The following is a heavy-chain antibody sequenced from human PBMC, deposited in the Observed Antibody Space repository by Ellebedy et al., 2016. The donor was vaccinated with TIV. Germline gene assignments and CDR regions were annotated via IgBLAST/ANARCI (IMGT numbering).Heavy chain of an antibody. Sequence: SVKVSXKASGFTFTSSAVQWVRQARGQRLEWIGWIVVGSGNTNYAQKFQERVTITRDMSTSTAYMELSSLRSEDTAVYYRAAGFNYYDALIDYWGPGTLVTVSS. J-gene: IGHJ4*02. V-gene: IGHV1-58*01. CDR1: GFTFTSSA. D-gene: IGHD3-22*01. CDR2: IVVGSGNT. CDR3: AAGFNYYDALIDY.